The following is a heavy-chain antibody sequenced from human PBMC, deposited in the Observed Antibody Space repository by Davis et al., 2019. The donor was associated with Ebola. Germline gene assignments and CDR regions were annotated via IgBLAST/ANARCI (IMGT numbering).Heavy chain of an antibody. Sequence: SETLSLTCAVYGGSFSGYYWSWIRQPPGKGLEWIGYIYYSGSTNYNPSLKSRVTISVDTSKNQFSLKLSSVTAADTAVYYCARVGWEGYQLLIDYWGQGTLVTVSS. J-gene: IGHJ4*02. CDR1: GGSFSGYY. CDR2: IYYSGST. D-gene: IGHD2-2*01. V-gene: IGHV4-59*01. CDR3: ARVGWEGYQLLIDY.